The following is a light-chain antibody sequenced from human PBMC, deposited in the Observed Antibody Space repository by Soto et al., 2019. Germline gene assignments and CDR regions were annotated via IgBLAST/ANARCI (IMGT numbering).Light chain of an antibody. J-gene: IGLJ1*01. CDR2: DVT. CDR3: GSITRSSTSV. CDR1: SSDVGGFEY. V-gene: IGLV2-14*01. Sequence: QSARSQPASVSGSPGQSITISCTGTSSDVGGFEYVSWYQHQPGKAPKLIIYDVTKRPSGVSNRFSGSKSGNTASLTISGIQAEDEGDYYCGSITRSSTSVFGTGTKLTVL.